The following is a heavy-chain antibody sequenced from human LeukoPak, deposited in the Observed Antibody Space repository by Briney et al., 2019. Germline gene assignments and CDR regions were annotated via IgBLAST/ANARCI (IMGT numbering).Heavy chain of an antibody. J-gene: IGHJ5*01. D-gene: IGHD6-13*01. V-gene: IGHV4-59*08. CDR3: AGTLAGPNWFDS. CDR2: IYYSGST. CDR1: GGSNSSYY. Sequence: SDTLSLTCAVSGGSNSSYYWSWIRQPPGKGLEWIGYIYYSGSTKYNPSLKTRVSISVDTPKNHFSLKLSSVTAADAAVYYCAGTLAGPNWFDSWGQGTQVTVSS.